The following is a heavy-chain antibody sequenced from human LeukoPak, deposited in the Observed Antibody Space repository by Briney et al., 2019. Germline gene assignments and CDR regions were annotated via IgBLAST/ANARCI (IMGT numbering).Heavy chain of an antibody. D-gene: IGHD3-10*01. CDR3: ARRRNLWCGESVYMDV. V-gene: IGHV4-4*07. Sequence: SETLSLTCTVSGGSISSYYWSWIRQPAGKGLEWIGRIYTSGSTNYNPSLKSRVTISVDTSKNQFSLKLSSVTAADTAVYYCARRRNLWCGESVYMDVWGKGTTVTISS. CDR2: IYTSGST. CDR1: GGSISSYY. J-gene: IGHJ6*03.